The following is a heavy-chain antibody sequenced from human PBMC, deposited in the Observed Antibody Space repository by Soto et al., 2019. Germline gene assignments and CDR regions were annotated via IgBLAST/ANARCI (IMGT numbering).Heavy chain of an antibody. V-gene: IGHV4-34*01. D-gene: IGHD3-16*02. J-gene: IGHJ4*02. CDR1: GGSFSGYY. CDR2: INRSGRT. Sequence: SETLSLTCAVYGGSFSGYYWSWIRQPPGKGLEWIGEINRSGRTNYNPSLKSRVTISVDKSKNQFSLKLSSVTAADTAVYYCAREESLSIDYWGQGTLVTVSS. CDR3: AREESLSIDY.